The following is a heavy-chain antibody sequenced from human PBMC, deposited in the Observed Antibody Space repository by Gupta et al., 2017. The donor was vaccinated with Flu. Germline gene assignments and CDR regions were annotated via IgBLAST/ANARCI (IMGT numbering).Heavy chain of an antibody. Sequence: QVQLVESGGGVVQPGRSLRLSCATSGFTFSHYGMHWVRQAPGKGLEWVAVISYDGSNQWFVDSVSGRFTISRDNSKNTLYLQMNSLRPEDTAVYYCAKGGLHNWNYDGDYWGQGTLVTVSS. J-gene: IGHJ4*02. D-gene: IGHD1-7*01. CDR2: ISYDGSNQ. CDR3: AKGGLHNWNYDGDY. CDR1: GFTFSHYG. V-gene: IGHV3-30*18.